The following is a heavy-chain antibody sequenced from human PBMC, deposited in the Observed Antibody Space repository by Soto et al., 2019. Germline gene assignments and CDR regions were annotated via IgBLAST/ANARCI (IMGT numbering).Heavy chain of an antibody. V-gene: IGHV1-18*04. CDR3: ARGTVTSGRWFGP. CDR2: ISSLNGNT. CDR1: DSTFTGYT. Sequence: QAHLVQSETEVKEPGASVTVSCKTSDSTFTGYTINWVRQAPGQGLEWLGWISSLNGNTNYARKYQGRLTMTTNASANTAYMELRSLRSDDTAVYFCARGTVTSGRWFGPWGQGTLVTVSS. J-gene: IGHJ5*02. D-gene: IGHD4-17*01.